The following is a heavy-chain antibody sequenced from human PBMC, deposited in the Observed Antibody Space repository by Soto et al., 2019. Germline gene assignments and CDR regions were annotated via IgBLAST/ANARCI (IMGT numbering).Heavy chain of an antibody. CDR3: ARVTYSSGWYTDY. J-gene: IGHJ4*02. D-gene: IGHD6-19*01. Sequence: GGSLRLSCAASGFTFSDYYMSWIRQAPGKGLEWVSYISSSSSYTNYADSVKGRFTISRDNAKNSLYLQMNSLRAEDTAVYYCARVTYSSGWYTDYWGQGTLVTVYS. V-gene: IGHV3-11*06. CDR2: ISSSSSYT. CDR1: GFTFSDYY.